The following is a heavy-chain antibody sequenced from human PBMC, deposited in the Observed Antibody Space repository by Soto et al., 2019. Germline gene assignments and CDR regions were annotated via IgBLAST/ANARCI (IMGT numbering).Heavy chain of an antibody. CDR3: ARDRGLDRITIFGVVIIYAFDI. Sequence: EVQLVESGGGLVKPGGSLRLSCAASGFTFSSYSMNWVRQAPGKGLEWVSSISSSSSYIYYADSVKGRFTISRDNAKNSLYLQMNSLRAEDTAVYYCARDRGLDRITIFGVVIIYAFDIWGQGTMVTVSS. D-gene: IGHD3-3*01. CDR1: GFTFSSYS. CDR2: ISSSSSYI. J-gene: IGHJ3*02. V-gene: IGHV3-21*01.